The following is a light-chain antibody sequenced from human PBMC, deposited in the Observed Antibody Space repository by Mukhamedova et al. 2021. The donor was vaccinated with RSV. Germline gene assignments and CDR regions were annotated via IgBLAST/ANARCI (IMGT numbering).Light chain of an antibody. Sequence: YQHKAGQSPVLVIYHDTKRPSGIPERFSGSNSGNTATLTISGTQAMDEADYYCQAWDSGPVFGGGTKLTVL. J-gene: IGLJ2*01. CDR2: HDT. CDR3: QAWDSGPV. V-gene: IGLV3-1*01.